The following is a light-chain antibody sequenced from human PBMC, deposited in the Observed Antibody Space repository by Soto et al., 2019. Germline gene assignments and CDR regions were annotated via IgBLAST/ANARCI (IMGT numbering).Light chain of an antibody. CDR3: QQYNNWPMT. Sequence: EMVLTQSPGTLSLSLGERATLSCRASQSVSSNHLAWYQQKPGQAPRLLIYDASTRATDIPARFSGSGSGTEFTLTISSLQSEDFAVYHCQQYNNWPMTFGHGTKV. V-gene: IGKV3-15*01. CDR1: QSVSSN. CDR2: DAS. J-gene: IGKJ1*01.